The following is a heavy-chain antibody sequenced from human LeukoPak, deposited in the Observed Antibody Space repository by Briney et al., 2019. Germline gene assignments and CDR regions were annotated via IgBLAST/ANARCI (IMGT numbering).Heavy chain of an antibody. V-gene: IGHV1-18*01. Sequence: ASVKVSCKASGYTFTSYGISWVRQAPGQGLEWMGWISAYNGNTNYAQKLQGRVTMTTDTSTSTAYMELRSLRSDDTAVYYCARDRFLQWLVDLRADFDYWGQGTLVTVSS. CDR1: GYTFTSYG. J-gene: IGHJ4*02. CDR2: ISAYNGNT. D-gene: IGHD6-19*01. CDR3: ARDRFLQWLVDLRADFDY.